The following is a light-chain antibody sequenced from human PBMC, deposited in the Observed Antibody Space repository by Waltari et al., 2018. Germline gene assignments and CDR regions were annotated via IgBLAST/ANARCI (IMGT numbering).Light chain of an antibody. CDR1: QSIDTW. CDR3: QQYSRFSYT. V-gene: IGKV1-5*03. CDR2: LAT. J-gene: IGKJ2*01. Sequence: DIQMTQSPSTLSASVGDRVTITCRASQSIDTWLAWYQQKPGKAPKGLIYLATNLEGGVPSRFSGSGSETEFTLTISSLQPDDAATYYCQQYSRFSYTFGQGTKVEIK.